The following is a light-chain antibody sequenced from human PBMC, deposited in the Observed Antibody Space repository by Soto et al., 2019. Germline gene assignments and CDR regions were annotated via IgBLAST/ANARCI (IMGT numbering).Light chain of an antibody. CDR1: SSDVGEYDY. CDR3: SGYRSSNTLL. V-gene: IGLV2-14*01. Sequence: QSALTQPASVSGSPGQSITISCTGTSSDVGEYDYVSWYQQYAGKAPKMMIYEVSNRPSGVSNRFSGSKSGNTASLTISGLQAEDEADYYCSGYRSSNTLLFGGGTKLAVL. CDR2: EVS. J-gene: IGLJ2*01.